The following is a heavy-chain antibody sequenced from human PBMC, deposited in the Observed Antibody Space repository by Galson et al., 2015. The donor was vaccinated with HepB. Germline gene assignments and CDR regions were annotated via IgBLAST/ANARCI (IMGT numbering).Heavy chain of an antibody. V-gene: IGHV3-11*06. D-gene: IGHD4-17*01. J-gene: IGHJ4*02. Sequence: SLRLSCAVSGFTFSDYYMSWIRQAPWKGLEWISYISSNTLYTNYADSVKGRFTISRDNAKNSLYLQINGLRAEDTAVYYCARVADADYGDHTHFDSWGQGALVTVSS. CDR3: ARVADADYGDHTHFDS. CDR2: ISSNTLYT. CDR1: GFTFSDYY.